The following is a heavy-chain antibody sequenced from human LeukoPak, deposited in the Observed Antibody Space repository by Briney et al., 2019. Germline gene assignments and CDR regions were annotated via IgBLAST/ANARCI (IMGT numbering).Heavy chain of an antibody. D-gene: IGHD4-17*01. J-gene: IGHJ4*02. CDR1: GGFTSSYY. V-gene: IGHV4-59*01. CDR3: AGATVTTFGSKVFDY. Sequence: PSATLTPTRSAAGGFTSSYYWSWIRQPPGEGQGWIGIYYYSGGTNYNPSLKSRVTISVDTSKNQFSLKLSSVTAADTAVYYCAGATVTTFGSKVFDYWGQGTLVTGSS. CDR2: YYYSGGT.